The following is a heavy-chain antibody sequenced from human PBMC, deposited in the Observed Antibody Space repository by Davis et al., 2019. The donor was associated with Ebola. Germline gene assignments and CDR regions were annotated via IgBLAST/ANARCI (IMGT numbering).Heavy chain of an antibody. J-gene: IGHJ4*02. D-gene: IGHD3-16*01. CDR2: VYYTGSA. CDR3: AERGGSV. CDR1: GGSISSYY. V-gene: IGHV4-59*01. Sequence: PSETLSLTCTVSGGSISSYYWNWIRQPPGKGLEWIGYVYYTGSAYYNSSLNSRVTISVDTSKNQFSLKLSSVTAADTAMYYCAERGGSVWGQGTLVTVSS.